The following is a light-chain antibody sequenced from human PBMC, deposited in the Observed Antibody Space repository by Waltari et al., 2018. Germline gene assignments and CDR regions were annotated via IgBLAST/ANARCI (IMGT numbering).Light chain of an antibody. CDR2: DAS. J-gene: IGKJ1*01. CDR1: QGISSR. CDR3: QQVNSFPRT. V-gene: IGKV1-12*01. Sequence: DIQMTQSPSSVSASVGDRVTLTCRASQGISSRLAWYQQKPGKAPKLLIYDASSLHSGVPSRFSGSGSGTDFTITIRSLQPEDFATYYCQQVNSFPRTFGQGTKVEVK.